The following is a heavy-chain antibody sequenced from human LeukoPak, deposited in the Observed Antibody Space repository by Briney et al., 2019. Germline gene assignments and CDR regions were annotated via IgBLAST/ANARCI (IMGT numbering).Heavy chain of an antibody. CDR1: GDSVSSSAVA. Sequence: SQTLSLTCAISGDSVSSSAVAWNWIRLSPSRGLEWLGVTYYRSKWYNDFALSVKSRITINPDTSKNQFSLQLNSVTPEDTAVYYCASQSYRAFDIWGQGTLVTVSS. V-gene: IGHV6-1*01. J-gene: IGHJ3*02. D-gene: IGHD1-26*01. CDR2: TYYRSKWYN. CDR3: ASQSYRAFDI.